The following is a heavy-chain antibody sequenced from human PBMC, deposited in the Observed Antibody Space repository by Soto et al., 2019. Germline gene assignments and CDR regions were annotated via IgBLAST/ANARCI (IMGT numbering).Heavy chain of an antibody. D-gene: IGHD6-13*01. CDR3: ASRNGLGAAAPRTKNWFDP. CDR2: IIPIFGTA. J-gene: IGHJ5*02. CDR1: GGTFSSYA. Sequence: GASVKVSCKASGGTFSSYAISWVRQAPGQGLEWMGGIIPIFGTANYAQKFQGRVTITADESTSTAYMELSSLRSEDTAVYYCASRNGLGAAAPRTKNWFDPWGQGTLVTVSS. V-gene: IGHV1-69*13.